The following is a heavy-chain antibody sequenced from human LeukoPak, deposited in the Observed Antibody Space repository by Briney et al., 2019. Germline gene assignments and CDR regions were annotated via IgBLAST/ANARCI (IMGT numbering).Heavy chain of an antibody. D-gene: IGHD6-13*01. CDR1: GYSFTSYW. CDR3: ARRGIAAAGTLPGEGGLDY. Sequence: GESLKISCKGSGYSFTSYWIGWVRQMPGKGLEWMGIIYPGDSDTRYSPSFQGQVTISADKSISTAYLQWSSLKASDTAMYYCARRGIAAAGTLPGEGGLDYWGQGTLVTVSS. V-gene: IGHV5-51*01. CDR2: IYPGDSDT. J-gene: IGHJ4*02.